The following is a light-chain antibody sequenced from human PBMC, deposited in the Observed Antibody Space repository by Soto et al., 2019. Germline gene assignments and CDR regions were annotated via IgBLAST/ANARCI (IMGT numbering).Light chain of an antibody. CDR3: SSYTSTSAYVV. V-gene: IGLV2-14*01. CDR1: SSDVGGYRY. Sequence: QSALTQTASVSGSPGQSITISCTGTSSDVGGYRYVSWYQQHPDKVPKLIIYDVSNRPSGISDRFSGSKSANTASLTISGLQAEDEADYYCSSYTSTSAYVVFGGGTKLTVL. J-gene: IGLJ2*01. CDR2: DVS.